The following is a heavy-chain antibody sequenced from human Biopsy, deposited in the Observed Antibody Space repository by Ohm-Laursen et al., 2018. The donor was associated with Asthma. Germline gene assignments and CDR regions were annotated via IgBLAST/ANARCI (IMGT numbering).Heavy chain of an antibody. CDR1: GLSSSAYY. Sequence: SETLSLTCSMYGLSSSAYYWTWIRQTPGKGLEGIGESDHRGNTNTNATLKSRVTISKAKSANEFSLKMKSVTAADTAIYYCARGPEWSGLDIWGQGTTVTVSS. CDR2: SDHRGNT. CDR3: ARGPEWSGLDI. V-gene: IGHV4-34*01. J-gene: IGHJ6*02. D-gene: IGHD3-3*01.